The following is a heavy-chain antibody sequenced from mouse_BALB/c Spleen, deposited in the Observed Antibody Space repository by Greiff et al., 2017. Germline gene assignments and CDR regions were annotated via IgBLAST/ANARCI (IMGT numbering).Heavy chain of an antibody. J-gene: IGHJ4*01. CDR2: INPDSSTI. D-gene: IGHD1-1*02. Sequence: EVKLQESGGGLVQPGGSLKLSCAASGFDFSRYWMSWVRQAPGKGLEWIGEINPDSSTINYTPSLKDKFIISRDNAKNTLYLQMSKVRSEDTALYYCANYGRYAMDYWGQGTSVTVSS. V-gene: IGHV4-1*02. CDR1: GFDFSRYW. CDR3: ANYGRYAMDY.